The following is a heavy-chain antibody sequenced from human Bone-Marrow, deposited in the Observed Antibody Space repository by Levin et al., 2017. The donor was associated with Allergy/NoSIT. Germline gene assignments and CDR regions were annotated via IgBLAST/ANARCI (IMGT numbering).Heavy chain of an antibody. D-gene: IGHD5-24*01. CDR1: GGSISSDNYY. V-gene: IGHV4-30-4*01. Sequence: PSETLSLTCTVSGGSISSDNYYWTWIRQPPGKGLECIGYTYYNGSTYYNPSLKSRVTISVDTSKNQFSLKLDSVTAADTAVYYCARVRDGYNFGDYYFDSGGQEPWSSSPQ. J-gene: IGHJ4*01. CDR2: TYYNGST. CDR3: ARVRDGYNFGDYYFDS.